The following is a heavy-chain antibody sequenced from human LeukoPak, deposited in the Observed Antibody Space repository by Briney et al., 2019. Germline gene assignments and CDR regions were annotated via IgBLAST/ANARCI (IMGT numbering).Heavy chain of an antibody. CDR1: GGSISSYY. Sequence: PSETLSLTCTVSGGSISSYYWSWIRQPPGKGLEWIGYIYYSGSTNYNPSLKSRVTISVDTSKNQFSLKLSSVTAADTAVYYCASLRSGYCSGGSCVWFDPWGQGTLVTVSS. V-gene: IGHV4-59*08. D-gene: IGHD2-15*01. CDR2: IYYSGST. CDR3: ASLRSGYCSGGSCVWFDP. J-gene: IGHJ5*02.